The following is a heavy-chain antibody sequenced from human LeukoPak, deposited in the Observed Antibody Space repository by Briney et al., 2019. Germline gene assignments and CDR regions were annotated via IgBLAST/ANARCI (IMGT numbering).Heavy chain of an antibody. CDR2: ISAYNGNT. V-gene: IGHV1-18*01. CDR1: GYTFTSYG. J-gene: IGHJ4*02. D-gene: IGHD2-8*01. CDR3: ARAPYCTNGVCYFGY. Sequence: ASVTVSCKASGYTFTSYGISWVRQAPGQGLEWMGWISAYNGNTNYAQKLQGRVTMTTDTSTSTAYMELRSLRSDDTAVYYCARAPYCTNGVCYFGYWGQGTLVTVSS.